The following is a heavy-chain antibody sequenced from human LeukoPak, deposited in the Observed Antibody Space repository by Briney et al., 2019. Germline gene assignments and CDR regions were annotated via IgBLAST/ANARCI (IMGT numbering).Heavy chain of an antibody. CDR2: ISTSSSHI. CDR1: GFPFSTYS. J-gene: IGHJ4*02. V-gene: IGHV3-21*04. D-gene: IGHD3-22*01. Sequence: PGGSLRLSCAASGFPFSTYSMNWVRQAPGKGLEWVSSISTSSSHIYYADSVKGRFTISRDNAKNSLYLQMNSLRAEDTAVYYCSKGDAYYYDSSGYWGQGTLVTVSS. CDR3: SKGDAYYYDSSGY.